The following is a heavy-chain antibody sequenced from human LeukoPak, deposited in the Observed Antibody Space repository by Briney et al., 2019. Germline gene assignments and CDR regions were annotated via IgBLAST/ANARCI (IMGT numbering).Heavy chain of an antibody. CDR1: GGSISSDY. J-gene: IGHJ5*02. V-gene: IGHV4-59*01. D-gene: IGHD6-13*01. Sequence: SETLSLTCTVSGGSISSDYWSWIRQPPGKGLEWIGYIYYSGSTNYNPSLKSRVTISVDTSKNQFSLKLNSVTAEDTAVYYCARARPHYLRYSSSQRLFDPWGQGTLVTVSS. CDR3: ARARPHYLRYSSSQRLFDP. CDR2: IYYSGST.